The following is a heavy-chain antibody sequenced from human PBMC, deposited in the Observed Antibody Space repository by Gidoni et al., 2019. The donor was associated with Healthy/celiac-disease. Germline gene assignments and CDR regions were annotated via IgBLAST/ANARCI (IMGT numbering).Heavy chain of an antibody. Sequence: EVQLVESGGGLVKPGGSLRLSCAASGFTFSNAWMSWVRQAPGKGLEWVGRIKSKTDGGTTDYAATVKGRFTISRDDSKNTLYLQMNSLKTEDTAVYYCTTDPISIVGAERGVGNAFDIWGQGTMVTVSS. J-gene: IGHJ3*02. V-gene: IGHV3-15*01. CDR1: GFTFSNAW. D-gene: IGHD1-26*01. CDR2: IKSKTDGGTT. CDR3: TTDPISIVGAERGVGNAFDI.